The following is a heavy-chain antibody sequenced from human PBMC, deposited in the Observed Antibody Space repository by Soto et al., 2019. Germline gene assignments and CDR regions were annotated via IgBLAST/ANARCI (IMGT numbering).Heavy chain of an antibody. V-gene: IGHV3-73*01. D-gene: IGHD1-26*01. J-gene: IGHJ3*02. CDR3: TRLLLPRGSYYLGGLARGATFDI. CDR1: GFTFSGSA. CDR2: IRSKANSYAT. Sequence: PGGSLRLSCAASGFTFSGSAMHWVRQASGKGLEWVGRIRSKANSYATAYAASVKGRFTISRDDSKNTAYLQMNSLKTEDTAVYYCTRLLLPRGSYYLGGLARGATFDIWGQGTMVTVSS.